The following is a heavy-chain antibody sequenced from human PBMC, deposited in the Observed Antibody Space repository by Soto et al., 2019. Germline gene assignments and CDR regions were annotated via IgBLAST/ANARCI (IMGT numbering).Heavy chain of an antibody. CDR1: GFTFSSYA. CDR3: ASLPLLWFGRPDDY. D-gene: IGHD3-10*01. Sequence: PGGSLRLSCAASGFTFSSYAMSWVRQAPGKGLEWVSAISGSGGSTYYADSVKGRFTISRDNSKNTLYLQMNSLRAEDTAVYYCASLPLLWFGRPDDYWGQGTLVTVSS. V-gene: IGHV3-23*01. CDR2: ISGSGGST. J-gene: IGHJ4*02.